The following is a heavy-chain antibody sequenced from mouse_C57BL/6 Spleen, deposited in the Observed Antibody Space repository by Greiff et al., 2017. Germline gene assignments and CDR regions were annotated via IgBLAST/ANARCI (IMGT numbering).Heavy chain of an antibody. D-gene: IGHD1-1*02. V-gene: IGHV1-81*01. J-gene: IGHJ3*01. CDR2: IYPGSGNT. Sequence: QVQLQQSGAELVRPGASVKLSCKASGYTFTSYGISWVKQRPGQGLEWIGEIYPGSGNTYYNEKFKGKDTLTADKSSSTAYMELRSLTSEDSAVDFCAYWCSGGSEGAYWGQGTLVTVSA. CDR1: GYTFTSYG. CDR3: AYWCSGGSEGAY.